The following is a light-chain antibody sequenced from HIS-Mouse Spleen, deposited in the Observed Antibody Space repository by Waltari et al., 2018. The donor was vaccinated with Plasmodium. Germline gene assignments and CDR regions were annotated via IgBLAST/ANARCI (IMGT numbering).Light chain of an antibody. Sequence: SYELTQPPSVSVSPGQTASNTCHGDACPKQHAYWYQQKSGQAPVLVIYEDSKRPSGIPERFSGSSSGTMATLTISGAQVEDEADYYCYSTDSSGNHRVFGGGTKLTVL. J-gene: IGLJ3*02. V-gene: IGLV3-10*01. CDR3: YSTDSSGNHRV. CDR2: EDS. CDR1: ACPKQH.